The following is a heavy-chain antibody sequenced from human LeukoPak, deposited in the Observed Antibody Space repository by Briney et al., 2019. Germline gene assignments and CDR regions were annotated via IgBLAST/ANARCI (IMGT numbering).Heavy chain of an antibody. Sequence: GGSLRLSCAASGFTFSSYEMSWVRQAPGRGLEWVANIKTDGSEKYYVDSVKGRFTISRDNAKNSLFLLMSSLRADDTAVYYCANGYRYAYLFDYWGQGTLVTVSS. CDR1: GFTFSSYE. CDR2: IKTDGSEK. J-gene: IGHJ4*02. D-gene: IGHD5-18*01. V-gene: IGHV3-7*02. CDR3: ANGYRYAYLFDY.